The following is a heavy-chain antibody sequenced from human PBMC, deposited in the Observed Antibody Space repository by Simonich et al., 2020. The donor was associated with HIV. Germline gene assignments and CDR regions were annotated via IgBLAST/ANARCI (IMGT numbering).Heavy chain of an antibody. J-gene: IGHJ4*02. CDR1: GYSISSGYY. CDR3: YGDYGEYYFDH. V-gene: IGHV4-38-2*01. CDR2: IYLSGRT. Sequence: QVQLQESGPGLVKPSETLSLTCAVSGYSISSGYYWGWIRQPPGKGLEWIGSIYLSGRTNSTPSLKSRVTISVASSKNQFSLKMSALTAADTAVYYCYGDYGEYYFDHWSQGTLVTVSS. D-gene: IGHD4-17*01.